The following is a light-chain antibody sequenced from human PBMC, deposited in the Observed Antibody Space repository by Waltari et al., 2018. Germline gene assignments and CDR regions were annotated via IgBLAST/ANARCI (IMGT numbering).Light chain of an antibody. J-gene: IGLJ2*01. V-gene: IGLV3-19*01. Sequence: SSELTQDPAVSVAMVQTVRIPCQGDSLRRYYASWYQQRPGQAPILVMYDKNNRPSGVPDRFSGSNSHNTASLTITGAQAEDEASYYCHSRDASGVGGSFGGGTKLTVL. CDR1: SLRRYY. CDR3: HSRDASGVGGS. CDR2: DKN.